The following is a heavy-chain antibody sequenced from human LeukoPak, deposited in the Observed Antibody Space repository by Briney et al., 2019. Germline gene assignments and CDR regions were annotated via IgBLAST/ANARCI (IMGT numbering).Heavy chain of an antibody. D-gene: IGHD3-3*01. V-gene: IGHV1-69*04. CDR2: IIPILGIA. Sequence: SVKVSCKASGGTFSSYTISWVRQAPGQGLEWMGRIIPILGIANCAQKFQGRVTITADKSTSTAYMELSSLRSEDTAVYYCARDSEYDFWSGYYPTENYYYMDVWGKGTTVTVSS. CDR3: ARDSEYDFWSGYYPTENYYYMDV. J-gene: IGHJ6*03. CDR1: GGTFSSYT.